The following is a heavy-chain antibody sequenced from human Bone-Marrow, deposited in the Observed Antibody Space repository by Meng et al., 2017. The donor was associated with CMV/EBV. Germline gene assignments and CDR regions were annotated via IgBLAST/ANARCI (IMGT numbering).Heavy chain of an antibody. CDR3: ARVNRGYDWASYYYYGMDV. Sequence: GESLKISCAASGFTFSSYSMNWVRQAPGKGLEWVSSISSSSSYIYYADSVKGRFTISRDNAKNSLYLQMNSLRAEDTAVYYCARVNRGYDWASYYYYGMDVWRQGTTLTVS. D-gene: IGHD5-12*01. J-gene: IGHJ6*02. CDR1: GFTFSSYS. V-gene: IGHV3-21*01. CDR2: ISSSSSYI.